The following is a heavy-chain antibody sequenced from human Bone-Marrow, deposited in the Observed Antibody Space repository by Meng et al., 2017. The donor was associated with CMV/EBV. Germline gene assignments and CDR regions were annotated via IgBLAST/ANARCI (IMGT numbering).Heavy chain of an antibody. Sequence: GGSLRLSCAASGFTFSSYWMSWVRQAPGKGLEWVANIKQDGSEKYYVDSVKGRFTISRDNAKNSLYLQMNSLRAEDTAVYYCARGGRSGLEWLPSGGMDVWGQGTTVTVSS. D-gene: IGHD3-3*01. CDR3: ARGGRSGLEWLPSGGMDV. J-gene: IGHJ6*02. CDR2: IKQDGSEK. V-gene: IGHV3-7*01. CDR1: GFTFSSYW.